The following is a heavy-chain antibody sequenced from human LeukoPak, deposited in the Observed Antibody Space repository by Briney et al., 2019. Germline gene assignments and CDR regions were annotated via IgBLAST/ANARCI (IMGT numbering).Heavy chain of an antibody. CDR1: GFTFSSTW. J-gene: IGHJ4*02. V-gene: IGHV3-23*01. Sequence: GGSLRLSCAASGFTFSSTWMNWVRQGPGRGLEWVSAITGSGGSTYFPDSVKGRFTISRDNSKNTLYLQMNSLRAEDTAVYYCAKSRPRLLLGFDYWGQGTLVTVSS. CDR2: ITGSGGST. D-gene: IGHD2-15*01. CDR3: AKSRPRLLLGFDY.